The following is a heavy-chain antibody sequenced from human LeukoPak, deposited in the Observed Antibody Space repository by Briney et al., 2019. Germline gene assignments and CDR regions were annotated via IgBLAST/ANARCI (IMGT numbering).Heavy chain of an antibody. Sequence: PSETLSLTCTVSGGSINSGTYYWSWIRQPAGEGLEWIVRIYTSGSTNYNPSLKSRVTISVDTSKNQFSLKLSSVTAADTAMYYCARGESSSSPLYYYYYYMDVWGKGTTVTVSS. CDR1: GGSINSGTYY. V-gene: IGHV4-61*02. J-gene: IGHJ6*03. D-gene: IGHD6-6*01. CDR3: ARGESSSSPLYYYYYYMDV. CDR2: IYTSGST.